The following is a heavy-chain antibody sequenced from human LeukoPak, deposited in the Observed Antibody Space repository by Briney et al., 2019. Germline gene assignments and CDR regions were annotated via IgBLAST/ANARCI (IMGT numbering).Heavy chain of an antibody. J-gene: IGHJ5*02. Sequence: ASVKVSCKASGYTFTGYYMHWARQAPGQGLEWMGWINPNSGGTNYAQKFQGRLSLTRDMSTSTDYMELSSLRSEDTAVYYCARDNSVGDTAWWFDPWGQGTLVTVSS. CDR2: INPNSGGT. CDR1: GYTFTGYY. D-gene: IGHD1-26*01. CDR3: ARDNSVGDTAWWFDP. V-gene: IGHV1-2*02.